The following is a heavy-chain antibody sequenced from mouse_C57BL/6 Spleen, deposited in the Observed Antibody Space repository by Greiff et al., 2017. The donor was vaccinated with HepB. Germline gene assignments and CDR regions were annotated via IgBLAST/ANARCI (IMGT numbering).Heavy chain of an antibody. CDR2: FTMYSDAT. V-gene: IGHV1-49*01. J-gene: IGHJ4*01. D-gene: IGHD1-3*01. Sequence: LKESGAELVRPGSSVKLSCKASYFAFMASAMHWVKQRPGHGLEWIGSFTMYSDATEDSENFKGKATVTANTSSSTAYMELSRLTSEDSAVYYCARWGTKGAMDYWGQGTSVTVSS. CDR1: YFAFMASA. CDR3: ARWGTKGAMDY.